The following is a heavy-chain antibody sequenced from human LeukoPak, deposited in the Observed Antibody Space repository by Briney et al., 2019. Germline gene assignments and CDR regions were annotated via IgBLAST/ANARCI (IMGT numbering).Heavy chain of an antibody. Sequence: GGSLRLSCAAYGFTFRNYAMTWVRQAPGKGLDWVSAVDSTGEYTWHADSVRGRLTISRDNSKNTVYLQMDSLRGEDTAVYYCAKDFRIGYSAHFDYWGQGALVTVSS. J-gene: IGHJ4*02. CDR1: GFTFRNYA. CDR2: VDSTGEYT. CDR3: AKDFRIGYSAHFDY. D-gene: IGHD2-21*01. V-gene: IGHV3-23*01.